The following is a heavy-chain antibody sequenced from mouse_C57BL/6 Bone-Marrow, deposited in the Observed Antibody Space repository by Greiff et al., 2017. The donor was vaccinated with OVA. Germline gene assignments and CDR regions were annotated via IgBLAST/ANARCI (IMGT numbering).Heavy chain of an antibody. V-gene: IGHV1-55*01. CDR2: IYPGSGST. J-gene: IGHJ4*01. Sequence: QVQLQQPGAELVKPGASVKMSCKASGYTFTSYWITWVKQRPGQGLEWIGDIYPGSGSTNYNEKFKSKATLTVDTSSSTAYMQLSSLTSEDSAVYYCARMGHYGNYEGGRGDYWGQGTSVTVSS. D-gene: IGHD2-1*01. CDR1: GYTFTSYW. CDR3: ARMGHYGNYEGGRGDY.